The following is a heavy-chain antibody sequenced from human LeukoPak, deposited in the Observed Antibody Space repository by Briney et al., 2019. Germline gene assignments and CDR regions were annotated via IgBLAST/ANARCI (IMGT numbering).Heavy chain of an antibody. J-gene: IGHJ4*02. D-gene: IGHD3-9*01. CDR1: GLTFSSYS. Sequence: GGSLRLSCAASGLTFSSYSMNWVRQAPGKGLEWVSSISSSSSYIYYADSVKGRFTISRDNAKNSLYLQMNSLRAEDTAVYYCARDAGGDYDILTGYPFDYWGQGTLVTVSS. CDR3: ARDAGGDYDILTGYPFDY. V-gene: IGHV3-21*01. CDR2: ISSSSSYI.